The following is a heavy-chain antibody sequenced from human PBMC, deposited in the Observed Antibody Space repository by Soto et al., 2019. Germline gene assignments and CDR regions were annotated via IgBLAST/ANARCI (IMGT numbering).Heavy chain of an antibody. J-gene: IGHJ5*02. CDR1: GYTFTNYG. Sequence: ASVKVSCKASGYTFTNYGISWVRQAPGQGLEWMGWINVYNGNTKFAQKSQGRVTMTADTSTRTAYMELRSLRSDDTALFYCARGVGSGSYYNQYTWLDPWGQGTLVTVS. V-gene: IGHV1-18*01. CDR3: ARGVGSGSYYNQYTWLDP. CDR2: INVYNGNT. D-gene: IGHD3-10*01.